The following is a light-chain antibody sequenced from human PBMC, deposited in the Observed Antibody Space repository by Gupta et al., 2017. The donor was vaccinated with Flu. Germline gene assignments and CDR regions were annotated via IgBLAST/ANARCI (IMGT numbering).Light chain of an antibody. CDR2: DN. V-gene: IGLV1-51*01. J-gene: IGLJ3*02. CDR3: GTWDSSLSAWV. CDR1: TSNIGSNF. Sequence: QSVLTQPPSVSAAPGQRITISCSGSTSNIGSNFLSWYQQLPGTAPKLLIYDNKRPSGIPDRFSGSRSGTSATLDITGLQTGDEADYYCGTWDSSLSAWVFGGGTQLTVL.